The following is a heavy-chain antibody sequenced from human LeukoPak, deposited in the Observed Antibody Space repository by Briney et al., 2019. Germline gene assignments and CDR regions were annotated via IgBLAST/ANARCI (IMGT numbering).Heavy chain of an antibody. CDR2: IYYSGST. CDR3: ASLTRGYSYGNFDY. Sequence: SETLSLTCTVSGGSISSYYWSWIRQPPGKGLEWIGYIYYSGSTNYNPSLKSRVTISVDTSKNQFPLKLSSVTAADTAVYYCASLTRGYSYGNFDYWGQGTLVTVSS. D-gene: IGHD5-18*01. CDR1: GGSISSYY. V-gene: IGHV4-59*01. J-gene: IGHJ4*02.